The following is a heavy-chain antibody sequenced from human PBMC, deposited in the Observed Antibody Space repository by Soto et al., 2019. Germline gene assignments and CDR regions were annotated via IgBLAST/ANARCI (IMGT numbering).Heavy chain of an antibody. Sequence: PSETLSLTCSVSGGSIRSSGYYWNWIRQHPGKGLEWIGFIYHSGSTNYNPSLKSRVAISVDTSKNQFSLKLTSVTAADTAVFYGAKGMGALPLISEFWGQGTLVTVSS. D-gene: IGHD1-26*01. J-gene: IGHJ4*02. CDR1: GGSIRSSGYY. CDR2: IYHSGST. V-gene: IGHV4-31*03. CDR3: AKGMGALPLISEF.